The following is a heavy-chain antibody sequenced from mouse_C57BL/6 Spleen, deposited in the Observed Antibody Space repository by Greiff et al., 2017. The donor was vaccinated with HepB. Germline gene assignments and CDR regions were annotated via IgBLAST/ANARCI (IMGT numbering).Heavy chain of an antibody. CDR3: ARPSFYYGSSWFAY. V-gene: IGHV2-2*01. D-gene: IGHD1-1*01. CDR2: IWSGGST. CDR1: GFSLTSYG. Sequence: QVHVKQSGPGLVQPSQSLSITCTVSGFSLTSYGVHWVRQSPGKGLEWLGVIWSGGSTDYNAAFISRLSISKDNSKSQVFFKMNSLQADDTAIYYCARPSFYYGSSWFAYWGQGTLVTVSA. J-gene: IGHJ3*01.